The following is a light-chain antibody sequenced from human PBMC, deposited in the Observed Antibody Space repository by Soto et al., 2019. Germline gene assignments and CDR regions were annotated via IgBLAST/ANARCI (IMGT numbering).Light chain of an antibody. CDR3: QQYGSPSGT. CDR1: QSVSSSY. V-gene: IGKV3-20*01. Sequence: EIVLTQSPGTLSLSPGERATLSCRASQSVSSSYLAWYQQKPGQAPRLLIYGVSSRATGIADRFSGSGSGTDFTLTISRREPEECAVYYCQQYGSPSGTFGQGTKVEIK. CDR2: GVS. J-gene: IGKJ1*01.